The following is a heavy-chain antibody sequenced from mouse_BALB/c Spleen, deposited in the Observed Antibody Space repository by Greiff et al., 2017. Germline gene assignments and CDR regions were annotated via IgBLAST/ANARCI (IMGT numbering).Heavy chain of an antibody. CDR1: GYTFTSSW. J-gene: IGHJ4*01. Sequence: QVQLQQSGPELVKPGASVKISCKASGYTFTSSWMHWVKQRPGQGLEWIGRIYPGDGDTNYNGKFKGKATLTADKSSSTAYMQISSLTSVDAAVYFCASSITTVVESGMDYCGQGTSVTVSS. CDR3: ASSITTVVESGMDY. D-gene: IGHD1-1*01. CDR2: IYPGDGDT. V-gene: IGHV1-82*01.